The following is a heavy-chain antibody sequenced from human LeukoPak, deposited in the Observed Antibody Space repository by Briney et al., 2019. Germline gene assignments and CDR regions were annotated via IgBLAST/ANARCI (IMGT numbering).Heavy chain of an antibody. CDR2: IYYSGST. Sequence: SETLSLTCTVSGGSISSSSYYWGWIRQPPGKGLEWIGSIYYSGSTYYNPSLKSRVTISVDTSKNQFSLKLSSVTAADTAVYYCARLPTVVRYCSSTSCYGAFDIWGQGTMVTVSS. CDR1: GGSISSSSYY. J-gene: IGHJ3*02. CDR3: ARLPTVVRYCSSTSCYGAFDI. V-gene: IGHV4-39*01. D-gene: IGHD2-2*01.